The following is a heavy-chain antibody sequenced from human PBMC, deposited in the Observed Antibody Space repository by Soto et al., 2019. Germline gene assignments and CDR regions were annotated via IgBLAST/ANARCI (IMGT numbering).Heavy chain of an antibody. J-gene: IGHJ3*01. V-gene: IGHV3-9*01. CDR3: GKALAADDHMVAAFDF. Sequence: EVQLVESGGGLVQPGRSLRLSCAASGFTFDDYAMHWVRQASGKGLEWVSGISWNSGSIGYADSVKGRFTISRDNAKNSLYLQNNRLRAEEQALYFLGKALAADDHMVAAFDFWGQGTMVTVSS. CDR1: GFTFDDYA. CDR2: ISWNSGSI. D-gene: IGHD3-10*01.